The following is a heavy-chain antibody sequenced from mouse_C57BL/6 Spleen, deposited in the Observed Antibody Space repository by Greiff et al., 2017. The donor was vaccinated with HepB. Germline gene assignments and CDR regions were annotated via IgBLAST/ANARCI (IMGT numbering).Heavy chain of an antibody. V-gene: IGHV1-82*01. D-gene: IGHD1-1*01. CDR2: IYPGDGDT. CDR1: GYAFSSSW. CDR3: ARSRITTVVGDY. Sequence: VQLVESGPELVKPGASVKISCKASGYAFSSSWMNWVKQRPGKGLEWIGRIYPGDGDTNYNGKFKGKATLTADKSSSTAYMQLSSLTSEDSAVYFCARSRITTVVGDYWGQGTTLTVSS. J-gene: IGHJ2*01.